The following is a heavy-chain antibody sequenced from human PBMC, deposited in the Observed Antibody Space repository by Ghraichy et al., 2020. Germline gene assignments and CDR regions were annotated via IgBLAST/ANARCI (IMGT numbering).Heavy chain of an antibody. D-gene: IGHD1-26*01. J-gene: IGHJ4*02. CDR3: ARDRLSGSYSDY. V-gene: IGHV3-33*01. Sequence: GGSLRLSCAASGFTFSSYGMHWVRQAPGKGLEWVAVIWYDGSNKYYADSVKGRFTISRDNSKNTLYLQMNSLRAEDTAVYYCARDRLSGSYSDYWGQGTLVTVSS. CDR1: GFTFSSYG. CDR2: IWYDGSNK.